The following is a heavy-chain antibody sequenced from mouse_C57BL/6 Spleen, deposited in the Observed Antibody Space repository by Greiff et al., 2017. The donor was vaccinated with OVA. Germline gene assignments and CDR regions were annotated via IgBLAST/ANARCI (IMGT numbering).Heavy chain of an antibody. CDR2: ISSGSSTI. Sequence: EVQLVESGGGLVKPGGSLKLSCAASGFTFSDYGMHWVRQAPEKGLEWVAYISSGSSTIYYADTVKGRFTISRDNAKNTLFLQMTSLRSEDTAMYYCARGGSSLYWYFDVWGTGTTVTVSS. D-gene: IGHD1-1*01. V-gene: IGHV5-17*01. J-gene: IGHJ1*03. CDR3: ARGGSSLYWYFDV. CDR1: GFTFSDYG.